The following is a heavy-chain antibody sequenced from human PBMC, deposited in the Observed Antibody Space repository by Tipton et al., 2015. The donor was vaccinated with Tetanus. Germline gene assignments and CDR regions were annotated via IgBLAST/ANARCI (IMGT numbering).Heavy chain of an antibody. CDR1: GGSISSGGYY. D-gene: IGHD1-1*01. CDR3: ARERYIHYGMDV. CDR2: IYDSGSI. V-gene: IGHV4-31*03. J-gene: IGHJ6*02. Sequence: TLSLTCIVSGGSISSGGYYWSWVRPHPGEGLEGIGYIYDSGSIYYNPSLKSRASISIDTSKNQFSLKLSSVTAADTAVYYCARERYIHYGMDVWGQGTTVTVSS.